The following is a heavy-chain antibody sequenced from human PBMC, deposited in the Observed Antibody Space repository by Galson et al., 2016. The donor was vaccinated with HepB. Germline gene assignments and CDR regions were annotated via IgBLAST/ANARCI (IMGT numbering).Heavy chain of an antibody. D-gene: IGHD4-23*01. V-gene: IGHV4-39*01. CDR3: SGPAVSGGNNYFHH. CDR1: GDSISSSRYY. J-gene: IGHJ1*01. Sequence: ETLSLTCTVSGDSISSSRYYWAWIRQTPGKGLEWIGSIDYEGSNYYNPSLNSRVTISVATSKNQFPLELRYVTAANTAVYYCSGPAVSGGNNYFHHWGQGTLVTVSS. CDR2: IDYEGSN.